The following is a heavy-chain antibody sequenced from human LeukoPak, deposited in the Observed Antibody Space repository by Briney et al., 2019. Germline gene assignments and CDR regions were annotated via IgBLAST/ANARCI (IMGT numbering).Heavy chain of an antibody. CDR3: ARGASGWFKF. CDR2: ISTYNDVA. V-gene: IGHV1-18*01. Sequence: ASVKVSCKASGYSFTNYGLTWVRQAPGQGLEWMGWISTYNDVANYARQLQGRVNMTTDTSTTTAYMELRSLTSDDTAIYYCARGASGWFKFWGQGTLVTVSA. J-gene: IGHJ4*02. D-gene: IGHD6-19*01. CDR1: GYSFTNYG.